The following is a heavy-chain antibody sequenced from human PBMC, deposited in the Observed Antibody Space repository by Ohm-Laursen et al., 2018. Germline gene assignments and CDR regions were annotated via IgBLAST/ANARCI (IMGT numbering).Heavy chain of an antibody. Sequence: SETLSLTCTASGGSISSYYWSWIRQPPGKGLEWIGYIYYSGSTNYNPSLKSRVTISVDTSKNQFSLKLSSVTAADTAVYYCARQDSSGYYYVRAWGQGTLVTVSS. CDR1: GGSISSYY. V-gene: IGHV4-59*08. D-gene: IGHD3-22*01. J-gene: IGHJ4*02. CDR3: ARQDSSGYYYVRA. CDR2: IYYSGST.